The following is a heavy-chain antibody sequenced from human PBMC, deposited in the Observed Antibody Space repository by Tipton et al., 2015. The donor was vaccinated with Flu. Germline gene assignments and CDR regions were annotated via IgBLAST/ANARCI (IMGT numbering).Heavy chain of an antibody. Sequence: SLRLSCAASGFSFSSYGMHWVRQAPGKGLEWVAALSHDGSSVYYADSVKGRFTISRDNSKNMLYLQMNSLRAEDTAVYYCAKGISPYCSKNRCQGARYYYGMDVWGQGTPATASS. CDR1: GFSFSSYG. CDR3: AKGISPYCSKNRCQGARYYYGMDV. D-gene: IGHD2-2*01. CDR2: LSHDGSSV. J-gene: IGHJ6*02. V-gene: IGHV3-30*18.